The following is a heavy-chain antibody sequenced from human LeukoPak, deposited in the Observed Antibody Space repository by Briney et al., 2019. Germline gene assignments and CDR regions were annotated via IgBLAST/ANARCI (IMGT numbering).Heavy chain of an antibody. V-gene: IGHV4-59*11. J-gene: IGHJ5*02. Sequence: PSETLSLTCTVSGGSISSHYWSWIRQPPGKGLEWIGYIYYSGSTNYNPSLKSRVTISVDTSKNQFSLKLSSVTAADTAVYYCAREGRYDFWSGENWFDPWGQGTLVTVSS. CDR3: AREGRYDFWSGENWFDP. D-gene: IGHD3-3*01. CDR2: IYYSGST. CDR1: GGSISSHY.